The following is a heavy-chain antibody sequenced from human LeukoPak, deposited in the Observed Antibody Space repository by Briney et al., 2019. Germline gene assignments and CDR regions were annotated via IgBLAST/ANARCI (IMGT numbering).Heavy chain of an antibody. CDR2: IPGSGGST. V-gene: IGHV3-23*01. Sequence: SGGSLRLSCAASGFSFSNSWMSWVRQAPGKGLEWVSAIPGSGGSTYYADSVSGRFTISRDSSKNTLYLQMNSLRAEDTAVYYCAKALGGPWGFDYWGQGTLVTVSS. CDR1: GFSFSNSW. J-gene: IGHJ4*02. D-gene: IGHD1-26*01. CDR3: AKALGGPWGFDY.